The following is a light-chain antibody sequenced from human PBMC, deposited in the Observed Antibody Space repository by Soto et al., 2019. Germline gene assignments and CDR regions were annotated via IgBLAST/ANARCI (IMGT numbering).Light chain of an antibody. CDR1: QSVSSN. CDR2: GES. CDR3: QQYYNWPPRVT. Sequence: SPSPGTLSFFPGQRTTLSCRAGQSVSSNFAWYQQKPGQATRLLIYGESTRASGLPARFSGSGSGTEFTLTISSLQSEAFAVYSCQQYYNWPPRVTFGQGTRLEIK. V-gene: IGKV3-15*01. J-gene: IGKJ5*01.